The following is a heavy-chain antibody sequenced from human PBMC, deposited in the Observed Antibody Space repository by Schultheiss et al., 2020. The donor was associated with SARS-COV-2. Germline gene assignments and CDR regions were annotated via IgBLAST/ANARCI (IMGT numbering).Heavy chain of an antibody. D-gene: IGHD1-26*01. Sequence: GGSLRLSCTASGFTFGDYAMSWVRQAPGKGLEWVGFIRSKAYGGTTEYAASVKGRFTISRDDSKSIAYLQMNSLKTEDTAVYYCARDRSGSYYYYYGMDVWGQGTTVTVSS. CDR3: ARDRSGSYYYYYGMDV. CDR2: IRSKAYGGTT. J-gene: IGHJ6*02. V-gene: IGHV3-49*04. CDR1: GFTFGDYA.